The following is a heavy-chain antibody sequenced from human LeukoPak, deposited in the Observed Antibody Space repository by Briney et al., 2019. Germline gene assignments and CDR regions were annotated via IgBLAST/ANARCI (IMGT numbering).Heavy chain of an antibody. D-gene: IGHD3-16*01. V-gene: IGHV1-46*01. J-gene: IGHJ4*02. CDR2: INPSGGST. Sequence: ALVKVSCKASGYTFTSYYMRWVRQAPGQGLEWMGIINPSGGSTSYAQKFQGRVTMTRDTSTSTVYMELSSLRSEDTAVYYCARGPFGMGGLEYYFDYWGQGTLVTVSS. CDR1: GYTFTSYY. CDR3: ARGPFGMGGLEYYFDY.